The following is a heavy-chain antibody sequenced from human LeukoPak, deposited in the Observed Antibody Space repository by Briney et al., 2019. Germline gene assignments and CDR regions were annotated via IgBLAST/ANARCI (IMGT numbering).Heavy chain of an antibody. CDR1: GGSISSGGYS. D-gene: IGHD4-23*01. CDR2: IYYSGST. CDR3: ARYSAVVTTMSFDY. V-gene: IGHV4-30-4*07. J-gene: IGHJ4*02. Sequence: SQTLSLTCAVSGGSISSGGYSWSWIRQPPGKGLEWIGYIYYSGSTYYNPSLKSRVTISVDTSKNQFSLKLSSVTAADTAVYYCARYSAVVTTMSFDYWGQGTLVTVSS.